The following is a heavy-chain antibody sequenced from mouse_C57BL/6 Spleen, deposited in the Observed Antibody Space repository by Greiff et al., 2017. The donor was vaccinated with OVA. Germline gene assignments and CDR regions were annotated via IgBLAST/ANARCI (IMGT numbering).Heavy chain of an antibody. V-gene: IGHV1-69*01. Sequence: VQLQQPGAELVMPGASVKLSCKASGYTFTSYWMHWVKQRPGQGLEWIGEIDPSDSYTNYNQQFKGKSTLTVDKSSSTAYMQLSSLTSEDSAVYYCARDRPLDYWGQGTTLTVSS. D-gene: IGHD3-2*01. CDR3: ARDRPLDY. CDR2: IDPSDSYT. CDR1: GYTFTSYW. J-gene: IGHJ2*01.